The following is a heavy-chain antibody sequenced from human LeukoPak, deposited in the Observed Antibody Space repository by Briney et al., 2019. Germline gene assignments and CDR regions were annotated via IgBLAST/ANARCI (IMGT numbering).Heavy chain of an antibody. V-gene: IGHV1-18*01. J-gene: IGHJ6*03. D-gene: IGHD3-10*01. CDR2: ISAYNGDT. CDR3: ARAAYGSGIDYYYYMDV. CDR1: GFTFTRYG. Sequence: ASVKVSCKASGFTFTRYGITWVRQAPGQGLEWMGWISAYNGDTNYAQKFQGRVTITTDESTSTAYMELSSLRSEDTAVYYCARAAYGSGIDYYYYMDVWGKGTTVTVSS.